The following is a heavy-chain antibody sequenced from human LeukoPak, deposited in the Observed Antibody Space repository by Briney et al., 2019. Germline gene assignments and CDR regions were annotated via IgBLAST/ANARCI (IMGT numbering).Heavy chain of an antibody. CDR1: GYTFTSYY. J-gene: IGHJ3*02. V-gene: IGHV1-46*01. D-gene: IGHD2-2*01. CDR3: ARDAVVLNAFDI. CDR2: INPSGGST. Sequence: EASVKVSCKASGYTFTSYYMHWVRQAPGQGLEWMGIINPSGGSTSYAQKFQGGVTMTRDMSTSTVYMELSSLRSEDTAVYYCARDAVVLNAFDIWGQGTMVTVSS.